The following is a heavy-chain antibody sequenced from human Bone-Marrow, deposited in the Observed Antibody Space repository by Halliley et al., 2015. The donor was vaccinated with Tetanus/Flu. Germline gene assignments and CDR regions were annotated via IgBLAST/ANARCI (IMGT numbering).Heavy chain of an antibody. Sequence: EGIGHMYNNGNTYYNPSLEGRLTVSVAPSKNQFSLKLSSVTAADTAVYYCARRRYSFDLEGLDVWGQGATVTVSS. CDR3: ARRRYSFDLEGLDV. CDR2: MYNNGNT. J-gene: IGHJ6*02. D-gene: IGHD3-3*01. V-gene: IGHV4-31*02.